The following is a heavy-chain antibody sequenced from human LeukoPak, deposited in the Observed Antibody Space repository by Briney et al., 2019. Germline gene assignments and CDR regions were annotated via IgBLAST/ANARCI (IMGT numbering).Heavy chain of an antibody. CDR1: GYSFTSYG. J-gene: IGHJ4*02. D-gene: IGHD3-22*01. CDR3: ARYYYDSSGYYLFDY. V-gene: IGHV1-18*01. Sequence: ASVKVSCKASGYSFTSYGISWVRQAPGQGLEWMGWISTYTGNTNYAQELQGRVTMTTDTSTSTAYMELRSLRSDDTAVYYCARYYYDSSGYYLFDYWGQGTLVTVSS. CDR2: ISTYTGNT.